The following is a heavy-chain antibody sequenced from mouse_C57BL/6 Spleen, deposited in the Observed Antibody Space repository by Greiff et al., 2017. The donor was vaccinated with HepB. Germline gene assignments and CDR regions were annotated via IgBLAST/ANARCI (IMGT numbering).Heavy chain of an antibody. Sequence: QVQLKQSGPGLVAPSQSLSITCTVSGFSLTSYTISWVRQPPGKGLEWLGVIWTGGGTNYNSALKSRLSISKDNSKSQVFLKMNSLQTDDTVRDYCAREGENSSGYAMGYWGQGTSVTVSS. J-gene: IGHJ4*01. CDR1: GFSLTSYT. D-gene: IGHD3-2*02. CDR3: AREGENSSGYAMGY. CDR2: IWTGGGT. V-gene: IGHV2-9-1*01.